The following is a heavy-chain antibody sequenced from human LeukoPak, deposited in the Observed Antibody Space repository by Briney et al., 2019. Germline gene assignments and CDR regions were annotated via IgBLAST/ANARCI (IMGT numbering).Heavy chain of an antibody. CDR1: GGSISSSRYY. V-gene: IGHV4-39*07. D-gene: IGHD3-22*01. CDR2: IYYSGTT. J-gene: IGHJ4*02. Sequence: PSETLSLTCTVSGGSISSSRYYWDWIRQPPGKGLEWIATIYYSGTTYYNPSLKSRVTISLDTSKNQFSLKMSSVTAADTAVYYCATEPTSDSSGHFYWGQGTLVTVSS. CDR3: ATEPTSDSSGHFY.